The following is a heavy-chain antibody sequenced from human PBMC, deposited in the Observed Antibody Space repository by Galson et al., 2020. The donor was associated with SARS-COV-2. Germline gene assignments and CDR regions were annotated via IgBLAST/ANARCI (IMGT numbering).Heavy chain of an antibody. CDR3: ARRGGSGYGSGWFDP. D-gene: IGHD5-12*01. CDR2: TTYSRSS. J-gene: IGHJ5*02. CDR1: GGSISSSYY. V-gene: IGHV4-39*01. Sequence: SETLSLTCTVSGGSISSSYYCGWIRQPPGEGLEWIGITTYSRSSSYNQSLKSRATMSVATSMNQSSLMLTAVTAAATAVDYCARRGGSGYGSGWFDPCGQGTLVTVSS.